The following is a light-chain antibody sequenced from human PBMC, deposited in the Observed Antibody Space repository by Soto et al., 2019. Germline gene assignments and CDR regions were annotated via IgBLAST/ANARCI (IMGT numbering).Light chain of an antibody. CDR2: DTS. V-gene: IGKV3-20*01. J-gene: IGKJ4*01. CDR3: QQYVSSPLT. CDR1: QSVSSSS. Sequence: EIVLTQSPGTLSLSPGERATLPCRASQSVSSSSLAWYQQKPGQAPRLLIYDTSSRATGIPDRFSDSGSGTDFTLTISRLEPEDFAVYYCQQYVSSPLTFGGGTKVDIK.